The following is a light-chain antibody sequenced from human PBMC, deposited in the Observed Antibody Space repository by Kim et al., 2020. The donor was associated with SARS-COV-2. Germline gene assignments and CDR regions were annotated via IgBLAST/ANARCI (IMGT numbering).Light chain of an antibody. J-gene: IGLJ2*01. Sequence: VPPGQTASITCSGDKLGDTYASWYQQKPGQSPVLVIYQDTKRPSGIPERFSGSNSGTTATLTISGTQAMDGADYYCQAWDSSTVVFGGGTKLTVL. CDR3: QAWDSSTVV. CDR1: KLGDTY. V-gene: IGLV3-1*01. CDR2: QDT.